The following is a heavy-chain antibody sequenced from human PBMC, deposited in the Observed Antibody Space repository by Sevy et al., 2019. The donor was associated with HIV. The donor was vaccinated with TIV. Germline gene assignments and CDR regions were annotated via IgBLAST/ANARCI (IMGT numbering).Heavy chain of an antibody. V-gene: IGHV3-23*01. J-gene: IGHJ4*02. CDR1: GFTFSTYS. CDR3: AKFAGDFPHLDF. Sequence: GGSLRLSCAASGFTFSTYSMTWVRQAPRKGLEWVSAISDTGTSTYYTDSVEGRFTISRDNSKSTLFLHMNSLRADDTALYYCAKFAGDFPHLDFWGLGTLVTVSS. D-gene: IGHD7-27*01. CDR2: ISDTGTST.